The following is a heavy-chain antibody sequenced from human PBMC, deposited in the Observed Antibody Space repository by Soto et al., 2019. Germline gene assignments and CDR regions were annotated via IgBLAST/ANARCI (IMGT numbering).Heavy chain of an antibody. CDR3: ASGTARAYYMDV. V-gene: IGHV1-69*02. CDR2: IIPILGIA. D-gene: IGHD1-26*01. CDR1: GGTFSSYT. Sequence: VKVSCKASGGTFSSYTISWVRQAPGQGLEWMGRIIPILGIANYAQKFQGRVTITADKSTSTAYMELSSLRSEDTAVYYCASGTARAYYMDVWGKGTTVTVSS. J-gene: IGHJ6*03.